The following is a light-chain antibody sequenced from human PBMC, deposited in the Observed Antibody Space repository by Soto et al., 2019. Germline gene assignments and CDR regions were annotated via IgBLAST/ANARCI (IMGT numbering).Light chain of an antibody. CDR1: TSDVGDYNF. J-gene: IGLJ1*01. Sequence: QSALTQPRSVSVSPGQSVTISCTGTTSDVGDYNFVSWYQQHPGNAPKLMIYDVTKRPSGIPNRFSGSKSGNTASLTISGLQAEDEADYYCCSYAGTYTYVFGTGTKVTVL. CDR2: DVT. V-gene: IGLV2-11*01. CDR3: CSYAGTYTYV.